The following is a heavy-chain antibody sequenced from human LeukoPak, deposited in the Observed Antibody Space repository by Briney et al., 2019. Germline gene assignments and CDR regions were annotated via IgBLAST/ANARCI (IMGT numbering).Heavy chain of an antibody. V-gene: IGHV3-30*18. D-gene: IGHD1-26*01. CDR2: MSYDGGNV. J-gene: IGHJ6*02. CDR1: GFTFSAYA. CDR3: AKDPASGSSYYFYGMEV. Sequence: PGGSLRLSCRASGFTFSAYAMHWVRQAPGKGLEWVAVMSYDGGNVYHGDSVKGRFTISRDNSKNTLYLQMNSLRPEDTAVYYCAKDPASGSSYYFYGMEVWGQGTTVTVSS.